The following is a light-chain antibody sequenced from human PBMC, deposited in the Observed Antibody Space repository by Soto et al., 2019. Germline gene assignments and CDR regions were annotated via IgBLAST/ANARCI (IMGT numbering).Light chain of an antibody. J-gene: IGKJ1*01. Sequence: EIVMTQSPATLSVSPGERATLSCRASQSVRNNLAWYQQKPGQAPSLLIYGASTRATGIPARFSGSGSGTEFTLTISSLQSEDFAVYFCQHYGHALWAFGQGTKVDIK. V-gene: IGKV3-15*01. CDR3: QHYGHALWA. CDR2: GAS. CDR1: QSVRNN.